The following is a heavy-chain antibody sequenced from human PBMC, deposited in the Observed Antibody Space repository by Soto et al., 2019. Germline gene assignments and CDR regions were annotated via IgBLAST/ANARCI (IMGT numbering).Heavy chain of an antibody. Sequence: GVLRLSCAASGFTFSTYSMSWVRQAPGKGLEWVSGVSGSGGSTYYADSVKGRFTISRDNSKNTLYLQMNSLRVEDTAVFYCAKVWSGSFFDYWSQGTLVTVSS. CDR2: VSGSGGST. J-gene: IGHJ4*02. CDR1: GFTFSTYS. CDR3: AKVWSGSFFDY. V-gene: IGHV3-23*01. D-gene: IGHD3-3*01.